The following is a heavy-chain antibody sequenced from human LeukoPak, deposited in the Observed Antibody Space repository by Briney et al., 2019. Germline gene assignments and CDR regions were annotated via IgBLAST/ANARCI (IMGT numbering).Heavy chain of an antibody. CDR1: GDSISHYY. J-gene: IGHJ3*02. D-gene: IGHD3-16*02. CDR3: ARMITFGGVIVSSDAFDI. V-gene: IGHV4-59*08. Sequence: SETLSLTCTVSGDSISHYYWSWIRQSPGKGLEWIGYIYYSGSTDYNPSLKSRVTISVDTSKNQFSLKLSSVTAADTAVYYCARMITFGGVIVSSDAFDIWGQGTMVTVSS. CDR2: IYYSGST.